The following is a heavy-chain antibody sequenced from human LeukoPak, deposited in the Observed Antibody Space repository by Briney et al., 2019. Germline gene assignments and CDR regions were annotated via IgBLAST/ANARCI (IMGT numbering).Heavy chain of an antibody. CDR3: ARDDRDCSNNECTTGYLDV. V-gene: IGHV3-30*04. Sequence: GGSLRLSCAASGFTFSTYAMHWVRQAPGKGLEWVAVISYDGSNKYYADSVKGRFTISRVNSENTLYLQAHSLRGEDTAVYYCARDDRDCSNNECTTGYLDVWGKGTTVTVSS. CDR1: GFTFSTYA. J-gene: IGHJ6*03. D-gene: IGHD2-2*01. CDR2: ISYDGSNK.